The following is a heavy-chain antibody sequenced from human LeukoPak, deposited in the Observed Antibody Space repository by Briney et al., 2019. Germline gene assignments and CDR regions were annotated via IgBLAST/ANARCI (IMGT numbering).Heavy chain of an antibody. J-gene: IGHJ6*02. CDR3: ARHGVYYGMDV. D-gene: IGHD3-10*01. Sequence: KTGGSLRLSCAASGFTFSSYSMSWVRQAPGKGLEWVSSISSSSSYIYYADSVKGRFTISRDNAKNSLYLQMNSLRAEDTAVYYCARHGVYYGMDVWGQGTTVTVSS. CDR1: GFTFSSYS. V-gene: IGHV3-21*01. CDR2: ISSSSSYI.